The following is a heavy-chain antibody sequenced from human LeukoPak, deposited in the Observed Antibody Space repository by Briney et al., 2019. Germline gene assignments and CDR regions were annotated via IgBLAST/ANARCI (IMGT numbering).Heavy chain of an antibody. CDR3: ARDQYRVTMVRGVSGY. J-gene: IGHJ4*02. D-gene: IGHD3-10*01. Sequence: SVKVSCKASGGTFSSYAISWVRQAPGQGLEWMGRIIPILGIANYAQKFQGRVTITADKSTSTAYMELSSLRSEDTAVYYCARDQYRVTMVRGVSGYWGQGTLVTVSS. CDR2: IIPILGIA. CDR1: GGTFSSYA. V-gene: IGHV1-69*04.